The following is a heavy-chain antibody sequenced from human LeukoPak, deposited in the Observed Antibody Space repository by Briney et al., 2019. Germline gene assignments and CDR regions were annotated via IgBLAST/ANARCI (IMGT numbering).Heavy chain of an antibody. CDR1: GGSISSNSYY. CDR2: IYYIGST. CDR3: ARTRYYYNSRSYGAPYYFDY. J-gene: IGHJ4*02. Sequence: SETLSLTCAVSGGSISSNSYYWGWIRQPPGKGLEWIGSIYYIGSTYYNPSLKSRVTISVDTSKNQFSLKLSSVTAADTAVYYCARTRYYYNSRSYGAPYYFDYWGQGTLVTVSS. V-gene: IGHV4-39*01. D-gene: IGHD3-10*01.